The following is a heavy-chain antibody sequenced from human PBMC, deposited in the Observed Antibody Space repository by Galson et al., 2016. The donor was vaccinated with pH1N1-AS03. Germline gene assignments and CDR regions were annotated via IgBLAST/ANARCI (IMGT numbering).Heavy chain of an antibody. CDR3: MMDTTTWMRFDY. D-gene: IGHD1-1*01. Sequence: ETLSLTCSVSGDSVISKNYYWGWVRQPPGKGLEWIGSISFRGSSYYNPSLKSRVRISIDESNNQFSLDLNSVTAADTALYYCMMDTTTWMRFDYWGQGVLVIVSS. CDR2: ISFRGSS. V-gene: IGHV4-39*07. CDR1: GDSVISKNYY. J-gene: IGHJ4*02.